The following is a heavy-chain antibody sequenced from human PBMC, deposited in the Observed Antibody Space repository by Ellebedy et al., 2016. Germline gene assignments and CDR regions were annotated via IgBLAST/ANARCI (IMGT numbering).Heavy chain of an antibody. CDR1: GYTFGTYD. CDR3: ARGLAFYYDSNGYFEK. D-gene: IGHD3-22*01. Sequence: ASVKVSXXASGYTFGTYDINWVRQAPGQGLEWMGRVNPSRGNTGFAQKFQGRLTMTTNSSISTVYMELGSLTSEDTAVYYCARGLAFYYDSNGYFEKWGQGTLVTVSS. V-gene: IGHV1-8*01. J-gene: IGHJ4*02. CDR2: VNPSRGNT.